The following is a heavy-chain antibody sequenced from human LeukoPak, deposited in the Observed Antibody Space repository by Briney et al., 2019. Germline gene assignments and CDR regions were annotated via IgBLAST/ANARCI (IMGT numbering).Heavy chain of an antibody. CDR2: LSDSGGYT. D-gene: IGHD4-23*01. Sequence: GGSLRLSCAASGFTFSNAWMSWVRQAPGKGLEWVSGLSDSGGYTNYADSVKGRFTISRDNAKNSLYLQMNSLRAEDTAVYYCARDYGGSSPFDYWGQGTLVTVSS. J-gene: IGHJ4*02. V-gene: IGHV3-11*06. CDR1: GFTFSNAW. CDR3: ARDYGGSSPFDY.